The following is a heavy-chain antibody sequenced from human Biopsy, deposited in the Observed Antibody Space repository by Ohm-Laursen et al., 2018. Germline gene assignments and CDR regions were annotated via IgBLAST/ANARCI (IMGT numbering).Heavy chain of an antibody. Sequence: SDTLSLTCAVSGGSISGYYWNWIRQPPGKGLEWIGEINHRGYTDYNASLKGRVSISVDTSKNQLPLNLTSVTAADTAVFYCARSGQWARYYFDYWGHGTLVTVSP. J-gene: IGHJ4*01. CDR1: GGSISGYY. V-gene: IGHV4-34*01. CDR2: INHRGYT. CDR3: ARSGQWARYYFDY. D-gene: IGHD6-19*01.